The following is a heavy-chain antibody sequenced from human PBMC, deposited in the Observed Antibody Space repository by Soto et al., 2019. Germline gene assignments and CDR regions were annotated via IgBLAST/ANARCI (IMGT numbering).Heavy chain of an antibody. V-gene: IGHV4-39*01. J-gene: IGHJ3*02. D-gene: IGHD1-1*01. CDR2: IYYTGNT. CDR3: ARKQQRHAFDI. CDR1: GGSVSSGDYY. Sequence: ASETLSLTCSVSGGSVSSGDYYWGWIRQPPGKGLEWIGNIYYTGNTYYNPSLKSRVTISVDTSKNQFSLKLSSVTAADTAVYSCARKQQRHAFDIWGQGTMVTVSS.